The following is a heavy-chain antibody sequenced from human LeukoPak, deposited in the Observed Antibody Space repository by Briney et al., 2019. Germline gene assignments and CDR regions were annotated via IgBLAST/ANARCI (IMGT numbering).Heavy chain of an antibody. CDR1: GFTFSSYS. Sequence: GGSLRLSCAASGFTFSSYSMNWVRQAPGKGLEWVSSISSSSGYIYYADSVKGRFTISRDNAKNSLYLQMNSLRAEDTAVYYCARDKVPAALDYWGQGTLVTVSS. CDR2: ISSSSGYI. J-gene: IGHJ4*02. CDR3: ARDKVPAALDY. D-gene: IGHD2-2*01. V-gene: IGHV3-21*01.